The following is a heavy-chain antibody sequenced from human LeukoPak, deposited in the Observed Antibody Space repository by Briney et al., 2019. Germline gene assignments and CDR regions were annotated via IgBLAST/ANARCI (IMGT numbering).Heavy chain of an antibody. J-gene: IGHJ3*02. CDR3: ASSMIVVVHDAFDI. V-gene: IGHV3-21*01. CDR1: GFTFSSYS. Sequence: GGSLRLSCAASGFTFSSYSMNWVRQAPGKGLEWVSSISSSSSYIYYADSVKGRFTISRDNAENSLYLQMNSLRAEDTAVYYCASSMIVVVHDAFDIWGQGTMVTVSS. CDR2: ISSSSSYI. D-gene: IGHD3-22*01.